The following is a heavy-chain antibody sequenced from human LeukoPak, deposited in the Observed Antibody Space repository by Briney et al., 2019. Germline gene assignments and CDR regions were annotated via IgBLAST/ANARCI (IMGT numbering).Heavy chain of an antibody. CDR1: GYSISSGYY. CDR3: ARIPLYCSGGSCVDY. Sequence: SETLSLTCTVSGYSISSGYYWGWIRQPPGKGVEWIGSIYHSGSTYYNPSLKSRVTISVDTSKNQFSLKLSSVTAADTAVYYCARIPLYCSGGSCVDYWGQGTLVTVSS. V-gene: IGHV4-38-2*02. D-gene: IGHD2-15*01. CDR2: IYHSGST. J-gene: IGHJ4*02.